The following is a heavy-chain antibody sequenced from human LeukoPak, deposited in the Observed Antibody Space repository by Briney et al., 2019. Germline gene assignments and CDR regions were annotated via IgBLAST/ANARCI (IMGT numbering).Heavy chain of an antibody. V-gene: IGHV3-33*01. CDR2: IWYDGSNK. CDR3: ARGWYNWNDGGFDY. J-gene: IGHJ4*02. CDR1: GFTFSSYG. Sequence: PGRSLRPSCAASGFTFSSYGMHWVRQAPGKGLEWVAVIWYDGSNKYYADSVKGRFTISRDNSKNTLYLQMNSLRAEDTAVYYCARGWYNWNDGGFDYWGQGTLVTVSS. D-gene: IGHD1-1*01.